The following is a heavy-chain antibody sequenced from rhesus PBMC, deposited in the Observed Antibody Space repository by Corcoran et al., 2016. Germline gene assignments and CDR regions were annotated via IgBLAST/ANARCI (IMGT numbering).Heavy chain of an antibody. V-gene: IGHV1-111*02. CDR3: ATGKAAAGPGYGLDS. J-gene: IGHJ6*01. CDR1: GYPFTDYY. Sequence: EVQLVQSGAEVKKPGASVKISCKASGYPFTDYYLHWVRQAPGKGLEWMGRVDPEDGEAIHAQQFQDRVTITADTSTDTADRELSSLRSEDPAVYYCATGKAAAGPGYGLDSWGQGVVVTVSS. CDR2: VDPEDGEA. D-gene: IGHD6S26*01.